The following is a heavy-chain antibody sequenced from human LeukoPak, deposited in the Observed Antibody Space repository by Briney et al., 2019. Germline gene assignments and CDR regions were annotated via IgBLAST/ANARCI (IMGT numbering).Heavy chain of an antibody. CDR3: ARSEYYYDSSGYFNYYYYMDV. CDR1: GGSISSYY. CDR2: IYYSGST. J-gene: IGHJ6*03. Sequence: PSETLSLTCTVSGGSISSYYWSWIRQPPGKGLEWIGYIYYSGSTNYNPSLKSRVTISVDTSKNQFSLKLSSVTAADTAVYYCARSEYYYDSSGYFNYYYYMDVWGKGTTVTVSS. D-gene: IGHD3-22*01. V-gene: IGHV4-59*01.